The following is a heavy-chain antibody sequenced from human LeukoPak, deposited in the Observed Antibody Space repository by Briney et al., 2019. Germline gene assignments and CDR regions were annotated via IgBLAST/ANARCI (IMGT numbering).Heavy chain of an antibody. D-gene: IGHD3-22*01. V-gene: IGHV3-23*01. CDR2: ISGSGGST. CDR3: AKKQSYYYDSSALRGGGYFDY. CDR1: GFTFSSYA. Sequence: GGSLRLSCAASGFTFSSYAMSCVRQAPGKGLEWVSAISGSGGSTLYADSVEGRLPISRDNSQNTLYLQMNSLRAEDTAVYYCAKKQSYYYDSSALRGGGYFDYWGQGTLVTVSS. J-gene: IGHJ4*02.